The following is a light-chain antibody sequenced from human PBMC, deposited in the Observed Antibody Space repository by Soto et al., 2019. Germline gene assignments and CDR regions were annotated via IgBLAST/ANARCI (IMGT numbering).Light chain of an antibody. Sequence: QSALTQPRSVSGSPGQSVTISCTGTSSDVGGYNYVSWYQQHPGKAPKLMIYDVSKRPSGVPDRFSGSKSGNTASLTISGLQAEDEADYYCSSYSYLDIPVLLGGGTKLTVL. CDR3: SSYSYLDIPVL. V-gene: IGLV2-11*01. CDR2: DVS. J-gene: IGLJ2*01. CDR1: SSDVGGYNY.